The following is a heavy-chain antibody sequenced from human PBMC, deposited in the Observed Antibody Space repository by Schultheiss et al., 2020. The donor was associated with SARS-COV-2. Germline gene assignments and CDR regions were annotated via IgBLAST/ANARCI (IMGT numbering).Heavy chain of an antibody. Sequence: SETLSLTCAVYGGSFSGYYWSWIRQPPGKGLEWIGEINHSGSTNYNPSLKSRVTISVDTSKNQFSLKLSSVTAADTAVYYCARGQVLRYFDWLLYDNWFDPWGQGTLVTVSS. CDR3: ARGQVLRYFDWLLYDNWFDP. CDR1: GGSFSGYY. J-gene: IGHJ5*02. CDR2: INHSGST. V-gene: IGHV4-34*01. D-gene: IGHD3-9*01.